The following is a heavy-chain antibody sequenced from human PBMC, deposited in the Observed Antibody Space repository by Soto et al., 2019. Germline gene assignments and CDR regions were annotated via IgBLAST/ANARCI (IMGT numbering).Heavy chain of an antibody. Sequence: QVQLQESGPGLVKPSGTLSLTCAVSGGSISSSNWWSWVSQPPGQGLEWIGEIYHSGSTNYNPSLKRLVTRSVYKAKNQFSLKLSSVTAADTAVYYCARRFFWSGSPFDPWGQGTLVTVSA. CDR3: ARRFFWSGSPFDP. J-gene: IGHJ5*02. V-gene: IGHV4-4*02. CDR2: IYHSGST. CDR1: GGSISSSNW. D-gene: IGHD3-3*01.